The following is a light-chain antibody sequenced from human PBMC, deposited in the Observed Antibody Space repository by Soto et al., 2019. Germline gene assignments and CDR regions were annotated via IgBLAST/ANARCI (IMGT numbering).Light chain of an antibody. Sequence: DIPMTQSPSSLSASVGDRVAITCRASQGISNYLAWYQQKPGKVPKLLIYAASTLQSGVPSRFSGSGSGTDFTLTISSLQPEDVATYYCPKYNSAPFTFGPGTKVDIK. V-gene: IGKV1-27*01. CDR2: AAS. J-gene: IGKJ3*01. CDR3: PKYNSAPFT. CDR1: QGISNY.